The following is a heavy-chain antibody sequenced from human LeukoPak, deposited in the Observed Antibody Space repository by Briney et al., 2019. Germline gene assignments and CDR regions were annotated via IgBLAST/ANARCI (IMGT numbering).Heavy chain of an antibody. J-gene: IGHJ4*02. CDR3: ATKNPGDN. D-gene: IGHD7-27*01. CDR1: GFTFVSYS. V-gene: IGHV3-48*01. Sequence: PGGSLRLSCVGSGFTFVSYSMSWVRQAPGRGLEWVSYISNSGEIIYYADSVRGRFTISIDNAKNSLYLQMNSLRAEDTAVYYCATKNPGDNWGQGTLVTVSS. CDR2: ISNSGEII.